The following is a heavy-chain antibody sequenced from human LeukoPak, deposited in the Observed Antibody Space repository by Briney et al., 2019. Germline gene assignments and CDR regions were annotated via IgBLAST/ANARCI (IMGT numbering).Heavy chain of an antibody. J-gene: IGHJ4*02. CDR1: GGSFSGYY. CDR2: INHSGST. Sequence: SETLSLTCAVYGGSFSGYYWSWIRQLPGKGLEWIGEINHSGSTNYNPSLKSRVTISVDTSKNQFSLKLSSVTAADTAVYYCARGSRSSWYSFDYWGQGTLVTVSS. D-gene: IGHD6-13*01. V-gene: IGHV4-34*01. CDR3: ARGSRSSWYSFDY.